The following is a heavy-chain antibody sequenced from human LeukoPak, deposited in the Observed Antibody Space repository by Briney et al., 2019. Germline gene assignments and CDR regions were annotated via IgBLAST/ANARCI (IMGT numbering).Heavy chain of an antibody. D-gene: IGHD6-19*01. Sequence: GESLRLSCPASGFTFSSYSMNWVRQAPGKGLEWVSSISSSSSYIYYADSVKGRFTNSRDNAKNSLYLQMNSLRAEDTAVYYCARESSREAVAGTNYYYYYYMDVWGKGTTVTVSS. CDR1: GFTFSSYS. V-gene: IGHV3-21*01. CDR2: ISSSSSYI. CDR3: ARESSREAVAGTNYYYYYYMDV. J-gene: IGHJ6*03.